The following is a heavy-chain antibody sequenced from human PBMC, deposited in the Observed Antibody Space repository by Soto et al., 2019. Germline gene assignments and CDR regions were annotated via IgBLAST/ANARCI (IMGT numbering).Heavy chain of an antibody. V-gene: IGHV1-69*02. D-gene: IGHD5-18*01. J-gene: IGHJ5*02. Sequence: GASVKVSCKASGGTFSSYTISWVRQAPGQGLEWMGRIIPILGIANYAQKFQGRVTITADKSTSTAYMELSSLRSEDTAVYYCARAFAAMAPGFDPWGQGTLVTVSS. CDR3: ARAFAAMAPGFDP. CDR2: IIPILGIA. CDR1: GGTFSSYT.